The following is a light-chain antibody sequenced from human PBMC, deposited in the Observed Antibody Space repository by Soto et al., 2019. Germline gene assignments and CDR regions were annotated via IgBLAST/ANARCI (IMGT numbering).Light chain of an antibody. CDR2: AAS. CDR3: QRRSNWPIT. CDR1: QSISSY. Sequence: DIQMTQSPSSLSASVGDRVTITCRASQSISSYLNWYQQKPGKAPKLLIYAASSLQSGVPSRFSGSGSGTDFTLTISSLEPEDFAVYYCQRRSNWPITFGPGTKVDIK. J-gene: IGKJ3*01. V-gene: IGKV1-39*01.